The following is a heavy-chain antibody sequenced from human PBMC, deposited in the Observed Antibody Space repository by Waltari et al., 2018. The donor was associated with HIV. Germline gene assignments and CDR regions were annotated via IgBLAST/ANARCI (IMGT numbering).Heavy chain of an antibody. CDR1: GFPFRSYS. V-gene: IGHV3-48*02. CDR2: ISSSSSTI. Sequence: EVQLVESGGGLVQPGGSLRLSCAASGFPFRSYSMNWVRQAPGKGLEWVSYISSSSSTIYYADSVKGRFTISRDNAKNSLYLQMNSLRDEDTAVYYCAGGLMTTSPTWGQGTLVTVSS. D-gene: IGHD4-17*01. CDR3: AGGLMTTSPT. J-gene: IGHJ5*02.